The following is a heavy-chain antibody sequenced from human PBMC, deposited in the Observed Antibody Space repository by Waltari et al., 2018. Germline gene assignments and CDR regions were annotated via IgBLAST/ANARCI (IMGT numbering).Heavy chain of an antibody. V-gene: IGHV3-73*01. Sequence: MHWVHHASGKGLEWVGRIRTKANNYATGYGASVKGRFTISRDDSKNTTYLQMNSLKTEDTAVYYCSRPPYGDTDYWGQGTLVTVSS. CDR3: SRPPYGDTDY. CDR2: IRTKANNYAT. J-gene: IGHJ4*02. D-gene: IGHD4-17*01.